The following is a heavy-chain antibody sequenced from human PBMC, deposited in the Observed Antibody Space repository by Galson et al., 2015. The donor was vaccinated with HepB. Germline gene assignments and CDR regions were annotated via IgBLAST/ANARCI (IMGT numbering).Heavy chain of an antibody. CDR3: ARDARRYYDSSGYSERDY. Sequence: SLRLSCAASGFTVSSNYMSWVRQAPGKGLEWVSVIYSGGSTYYADSVKGRFTISRDNSKNTLYLQMNSLRAEDTAVYYCARDARRYYDSSGYSERDYWGQGTLVTVSS. D-gene: IGHD3-22*01. V-gene: IGHV3-66*02. CDR2: IYSGGST. CDR1: GFTVSSNY. J-gene: IGHJ4*02.